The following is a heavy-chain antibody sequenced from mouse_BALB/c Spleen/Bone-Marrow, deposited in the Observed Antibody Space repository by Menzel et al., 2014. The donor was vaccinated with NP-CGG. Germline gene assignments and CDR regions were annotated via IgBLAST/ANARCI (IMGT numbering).Heavy chain of an antibody. CDR3: ARSDGYRALDY. CDR2: IYPGDGDT. CDR1: GYAFSNSW. Sequence: VQLVESGPELVKPGASVRISCKASGYAFSNSWMNWVKQRPGQGLEWIGRIYPGDGDTYYNGKFKGKATLTADKSSSTAYMQPSSLTSVDSAVYFCARSDGYRALDYWGQGTSVTVSS. V-gene: IGHV1-82*01. J-gene: IGHJ4*01. D-gene: IGHD2-3*01.